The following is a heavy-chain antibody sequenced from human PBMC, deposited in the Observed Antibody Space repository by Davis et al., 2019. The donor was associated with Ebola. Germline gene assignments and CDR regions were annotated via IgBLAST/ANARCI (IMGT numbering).Heavy chain of an antibody. CDR3: ARVRRKWEPPDLYGMDV. CDR1: GFTFSSYG. V-gene: IGHV3-30*03. Sequence: GESLKISCAASGFTFSSYGMHWVRQAPGKGLEWVALISYDGSNKYYADSVKGRFTISRDNSKNTLYLQMNSLRAEDTAVYYCARVRRKWEPPDLYGMDVWGQGTTVTVSS. D-gene: IGHD1-26*01. CDR2: ISYDGSNK. J-gene: IGHJ6*02.